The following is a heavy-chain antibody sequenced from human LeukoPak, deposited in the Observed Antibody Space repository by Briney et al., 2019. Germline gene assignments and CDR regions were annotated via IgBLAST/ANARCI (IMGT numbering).Heavy chain of an antibody. CDR3: ARGPMYYDILTGYYTHNWFDP. D-gene: IGHD3-9*01. J-gene: IGHJ5*02. Sequence: ASVKVSCKASGYTFTSYGISWVRQAPGQGLEWMGWISAYNGNTNYAQKFQGRVTITRNTSISTAYMELSSLRSEDTAVYYCARGPMYYDILTGYYTHNWFDPWGQGTLVTVSS. V-gene: IGHV1-18*01. CDR2: ISAYNGNT. CDR1: GYTFTSYG.